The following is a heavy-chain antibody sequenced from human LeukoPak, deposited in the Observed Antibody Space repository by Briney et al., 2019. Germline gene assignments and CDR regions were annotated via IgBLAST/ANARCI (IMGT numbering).Heavy chain of an antibody. V-gene: IGHV3-23*01. D-gene: IGHD5-12*01. Sequence: GGSLRLSYAASGFTFSSYAMSWVRQAPGKGLEWVSAISGSGGSTYYADSVKGRFTISRDNSKNTLYLQMNSLRAEDTAVYYCAHSGYDRPYYFDYWGQGTLVTVSS. CDR2: ISGSGGST. J-gene: IGHJ4*02. CDR3: AHSGYDRPYYFDY. CDR1: GFTFSSYA.